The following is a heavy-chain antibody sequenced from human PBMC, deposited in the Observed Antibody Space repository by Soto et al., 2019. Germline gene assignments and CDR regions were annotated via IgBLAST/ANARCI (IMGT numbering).Heavy chain of an antibody. CDR1: GFTFSSYS. V-gene: IGHV3-48*01. D-gene: IGHD3-9*01. J-gene: IGHJ4*02. CDR2: ISSSISTI. CDR3: ARDTYYDILTGYFRRDFDY. Sequence: GGSLRLSCAASGFTFSSYSMNWVRQAPGKGLEWVSYISSSISTIYYADSVKGRFTISRNNAKNSLYLQMNSLRAEDTAVYYCARDTYYDILTGYFRRDFDYWGQGTLVTVSS.